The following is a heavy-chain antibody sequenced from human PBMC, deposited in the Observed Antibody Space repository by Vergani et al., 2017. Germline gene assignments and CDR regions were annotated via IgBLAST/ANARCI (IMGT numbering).Heavy chain of an antibody. V-gene: IGHV3-13*04. J-gene: IGHJ2*01. D-gene: IGHD3-10*01. CDR2: IGTAGDT. CDR3: ARVSYYYGSGSYFYWYFDL. Sequence: EVQLVESGGGLVQPGGSLRLSCAASGFTFSSYDMHWVRQATGKGLEWVSAIGTAGDTYYPGSVKGRFTISRENAKNSLYLQMNSLRAGDTDVYYCARVSYYYGSGSYFYWYFDLWGRGTLVTVSS. CDR1: GFTFSSYD.